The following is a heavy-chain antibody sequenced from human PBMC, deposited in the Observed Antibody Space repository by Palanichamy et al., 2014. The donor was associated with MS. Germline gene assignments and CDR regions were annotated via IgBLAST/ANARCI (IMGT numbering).Heavy chain of an antibody. D-gene: IGHD2/OR15-2a*01. Sequence: QLQLQESGSGLVKPSQTLSLTCAVSGGSISSVVILELDPAATRKGLEWIGYIYHSGSTYYNPSLKSRVTISVDRSKNQFSLKLSSVTAADTAVYYCARGVSRPYGMDVWGQGTTVTVSS. V-gene: IGHV4-30-2*01. CDR3: ARGVSRPYGMDV. J-gene: IGHJ6*02. CDR1: GGSISSVVI. CDR2: IYHSGST.